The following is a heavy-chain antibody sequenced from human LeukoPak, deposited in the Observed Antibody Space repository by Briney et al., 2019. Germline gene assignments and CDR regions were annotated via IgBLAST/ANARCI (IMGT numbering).Heavy chain of an antibody. V-gene: IGHV3-43D*04. D-gene: IGHD6-19*01. CDR2: INWDGSST. CDR3: ARDFGSGWHYFHY. CDR1: GFSFDDYA. J-gene: IGHJ4*02. Sequence: GGSLRLSCAASGFSFDDYAMHWIRQAPGKGLEWVSLINWDGSSTSYTDSVKGRFTISRDNSKDSLYLQMNNLRTEDTALYYCARDFGSGWHYFHYWGQGTRVIVSS.